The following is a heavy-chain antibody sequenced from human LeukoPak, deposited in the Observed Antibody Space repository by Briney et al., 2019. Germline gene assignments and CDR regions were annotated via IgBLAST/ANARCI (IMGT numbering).Heavy chain of an antibody. CDR3: ARDLDSSSFAGSTGDY. J-gene: IGHJ4*02. Sequence: GGSLRLSCAASGFTFSNYWMSWVRQAPGKGLEWVANIKQDGSEKYFVDSVKGRFSISRDNAKNSLYLQMNSLRAEDTAVYYCARDLDSSSFAGSTGDYWGQGTLVTVSS. V-gene: IGHV3-7*01. CDR1: GFTFSNYW. CDR2: IKQDGSEK. D-gene: IGHD6-6*01.